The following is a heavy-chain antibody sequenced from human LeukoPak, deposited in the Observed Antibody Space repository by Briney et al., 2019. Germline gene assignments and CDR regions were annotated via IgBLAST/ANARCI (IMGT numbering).Heavy chain of an antibody. Sequence: GGSLRLSCAASGFTFSSYPMSWVRQAPGKGLEWVSAISGSGTRTYYADSVKGRFTISRDNSKNTLYLQMNSLRAEDRAVYYCAKEQTSSGFFDYWGQGTLVTVSS. V-gene: IGHV3-23*01. CDR3: AKEQTSSGFFDY. J-gene: IGHJ4*02. D-gene: IGHD2-2*01. CDR2: ISGSGTRT. CDR1: GFTFSSYP.